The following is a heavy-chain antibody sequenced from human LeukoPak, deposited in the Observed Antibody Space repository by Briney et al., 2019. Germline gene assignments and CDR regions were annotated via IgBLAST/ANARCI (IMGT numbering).Heavy chain of an antibody. CDR1: GFTFSSYG. CDR3: ARDKKPYYDFWSGYYGTHDAFDI. V-gene: IGHV3-33*08. CDR2: IWYGGSNK. Sequence: PGGSLRLSCAASGFTFSSYGMHWVRQAPGKGLEWVAVIWYGGSNKYYADSVKGRFTIPRDNSKNTLYLQMNSLRAEDTAVYYCARDKKPYYDFWSGYYGTHDAFDIRGQGTMVTVSS. J-gene: IGHJ3*02. D-gene: IGHD3-3*01.